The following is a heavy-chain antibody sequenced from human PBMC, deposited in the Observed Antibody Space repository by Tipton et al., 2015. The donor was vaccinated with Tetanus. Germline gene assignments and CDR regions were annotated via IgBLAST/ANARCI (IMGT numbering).Heavy chain of an antibody. V-gene: IGHV4-39*01. CDR2: IYYSGSS. J-gene: IGHJ4*02. CDR1: GGSISGSSYY. Sequence: GLVKPSETLSLTCTVSGGSISGSSYYWGWIRQPPGKGLEWIGSIYYSGSSYYNPTPKSRVTISVDTSKNQFSLKLDSVTAADAAVYYCARWRDGFNRALDSWGQGIMVTVSS. D-gene: IGHD5-24*01. CDR3: ARWRDGFNRALDS.